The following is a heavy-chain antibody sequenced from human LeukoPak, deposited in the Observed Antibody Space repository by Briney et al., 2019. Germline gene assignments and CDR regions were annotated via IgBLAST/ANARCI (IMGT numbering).Heavy chain of an antibody. CDR1: GGSMSSGDYY. CDR2: IYYSGNT. D-gene: IGHD5-12*01. CDR3: ARVRGYSGYDVLYFFDY. J-gene: IGHJ4*02. V-gene: IGHV4-30-4*08. Sequence: SETLSLTCTVSGGSMSSGDYYWSWIRQPPGKGLEWIGYIYYSGNTYYNPSLERRVTISVDTSKNQFSLKLNSVTAADTAVYYCARVRGYSGYDVLYFFDYWGQGTLATVSS.